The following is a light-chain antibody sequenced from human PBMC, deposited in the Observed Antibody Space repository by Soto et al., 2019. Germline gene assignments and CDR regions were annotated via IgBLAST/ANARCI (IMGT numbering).Light chain of an antibody. Sequence: EIVLTQSPATLSLSPGERATLSCRASQSVSTNLAWYQQKPGQPPRLLIYFASTRATAVPARFTADGSGTEFTLTISSLQSDDLAVYYCQQYDKWPRTFGQGTKVDIK. CDR2: FAS. CDR1: QSVSTN. V-gene: IGKV3-15*01. J-gene: IGKJ1*01. CDR3: QQYDKWPRT.